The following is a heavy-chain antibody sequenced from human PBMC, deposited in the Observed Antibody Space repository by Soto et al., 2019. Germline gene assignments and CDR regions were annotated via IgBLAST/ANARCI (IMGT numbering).Heavy chain of an antibody. CDR2: ISGSGGST. J-gene: IGHJ4*02. V-gene: IGHV3-23*01. Sequence: GGSLRLSCAASGFTFSSYAMSWVRQAPGKGLEWVSAISGSGGSTYYADSVKGRFTISRDNSKNTLYLQMNSLRAEDTAVYYCAKVRYDYGGNGLFDYWGQGTLVTVSS. CDR3: AKVRYDYGGNGLFDY. CDR1: GFTFSSYA. D-gene: IGHD4-17*01.